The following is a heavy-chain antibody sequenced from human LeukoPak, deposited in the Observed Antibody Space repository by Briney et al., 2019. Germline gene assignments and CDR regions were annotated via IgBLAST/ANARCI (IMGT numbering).Heavy chain of an antibody. CDR1: GFSFSSYA. D-gene: IGHD6-13*01. V-gene: IGHV3-23*01. Sequence: SGGSLRLSCATSGFSFSSYAMSWVRQAPGKGLEWVSAIAGSSVASGRSSTYYADSVTGRFTISRDNSKNTLYLQMNSLRAEDTAVYYCAKQASAAALRYYYYGMDVWGQGTTVTVSS. CDR2: IAGSSVASGRSST. J-gene: IGHJ6*02. CDR3: AKQASAAALRYYYYGMDV.